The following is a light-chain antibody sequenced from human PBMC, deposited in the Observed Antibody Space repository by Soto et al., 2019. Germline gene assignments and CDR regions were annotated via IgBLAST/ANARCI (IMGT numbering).Light chain of an antibody. CDR2: GAS. Sequence: EIVLTQSTGTLSLSPGERATLSCRASQSVSSSYLAWYQQKPGQAPRLLIYGASIRATGIPDRFSGGGSGTDFTLTISRLEPEDFAVYYCQQYHNSPPTFGQGTKVDIK. CDR3: QQYHNSPPT. V-gene: IGKV3-20*01. J-gene: IGKJ1*01. CDR1: QSVSSSY.